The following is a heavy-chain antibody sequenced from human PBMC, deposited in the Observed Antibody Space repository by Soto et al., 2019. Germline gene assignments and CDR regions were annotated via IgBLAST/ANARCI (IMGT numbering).Heavy chain of an antibody. J-gene: IGHJ4*02. CDR3: ARGGDGYNYGFNNFDY. Sequence: QVQLVQSGAEVKKPGASVKVSCKASGYTFTSYYMHWVRQAPGQGLEWMGIINPSGGSTSYAQKCQGRVTMTRDTSTSTVYMELSSLRSEDTAVYYCARGGDGYNYGFNNFDYWGQGNLVTVSS. CDR1: GYTFTSYY. CDR2: INPSGGST. V-gene: IGHV1-46*03. D-gene: IGHD5-12*01.